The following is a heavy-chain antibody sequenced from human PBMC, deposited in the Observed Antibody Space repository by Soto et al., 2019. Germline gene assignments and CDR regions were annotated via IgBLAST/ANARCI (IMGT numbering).Heavy chain of an antibody. D-gene: IGHD4-4*01. CDR2: ISHDGSIK. Sequence: GGSLRLSCAASGFTFSNYGMHWVRQAPGKGLEWVAVISHDGSIKNYADSVKGRFTISRDNSKNTLYLQMNSLRAEDTAVHYCAKDLEGTTGYWGQGTLVTVSS. J-gene: IGHJ4*02. CDR3: AKDLEGTTGY. V-gene: IGHV3-30*18. CDR1: GFTFSNYG.